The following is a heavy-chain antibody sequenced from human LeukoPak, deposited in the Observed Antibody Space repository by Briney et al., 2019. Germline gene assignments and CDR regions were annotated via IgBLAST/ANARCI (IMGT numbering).Heavy chain of an antibody. CDR2: MFYSGST. D-gene: IGHD6-13*01. V-gene: IGHV4-59*12. CDR1: GGSISSYY. J-gene: IGHJ4*02. Sequence: PSETLSLTCTVSGGSISSYYWSWIRQPPGKGLEWIGYMFYSGSTNYNPSLKSRVTISVDTSKNQFSLKLSSVTAADTAVYYCAKHGSSWFFDYWGQGTLVTVSS. CDR3: AKHGSSWFFDY.